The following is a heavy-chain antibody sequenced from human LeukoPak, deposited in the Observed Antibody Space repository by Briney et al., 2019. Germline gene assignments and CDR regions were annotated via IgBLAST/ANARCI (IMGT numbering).Heavy chain of an antibody. V-gene: IGHV4-59*01. CDR1: GGSISSYY. CDR2: IYYSGST. Sequence: SETLSLTCTVSGGSISSYYWSWIRQPPGEGLEWIGYIYYSGSTNYNPSLKSRVTISVDTSKNQFSLKLSSVTAADTAVYYCAREYYYGSGVNWGQGTLVTVSS. CDR3: AREYYYGSGVN. D-gene: IGHD3-10*01. J-gene: IGHJ4*02.